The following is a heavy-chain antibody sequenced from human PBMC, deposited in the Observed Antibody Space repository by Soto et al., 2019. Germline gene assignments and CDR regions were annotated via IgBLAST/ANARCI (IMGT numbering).Heavy chain of an antibody. D-gene: IGHD3-3*01. J-gene: IGHJ4*02. Sequence: WRLMRVARGVAGGTCVRLGGRWVSQAKGKGLEWVAVISYDGSNKYYADSVKGRFTTSRDNSKNTLYLQMNSLRAEDTAVYYCAKVTYYDFWSGSPTNYYFDYWGQGTLVTVSS. CDR3: AKVTYYDFWSGSPTNYYFDY. V-gene: IGHV3-30*18. CDR1: GGTCVRLG. CDR2: ISYDGSNK.